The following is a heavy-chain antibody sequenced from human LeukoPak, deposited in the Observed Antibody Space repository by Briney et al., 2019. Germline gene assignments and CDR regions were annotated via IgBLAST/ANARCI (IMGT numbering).Heavy chain of an antibody. V-gene: IGHV3-21*04. Sequence: GGSLRLSCAASGFTFSSYTMNWVRQAPGKGLEWVSSISSSSLYIYYADSVKGRFTISRDNAKNSVYLQMNNLRAEDTAVYYCARYYYDSSGYYYSDYWGQGTLVTVSS. CDR2: ISSSSLYI. CDR3: ARYYYDSSGYYYSDY. J-gene: IGHJ4*02. CDR1: GFTFSSYT. D-gene: IGHD3-22*01.